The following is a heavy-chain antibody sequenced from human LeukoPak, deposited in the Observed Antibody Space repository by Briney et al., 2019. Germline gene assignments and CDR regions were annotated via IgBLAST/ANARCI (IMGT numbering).Heavy chain of an antibody. D-gene: IGHD6-13*01. CDR2: INGDGSHS. J-gene: IGHJ4*02. CDR3: VKNSGWYCLDY. V-gene: IGHV3-7*03. Sequence: GGSLRLSCAASGFSFSNYWMAWVRQAPGKGLERVADINGDGSHSYCVDSVKGRFTLSRDNAKNSLFLQMNSLRAEDTAVYYCVKNSGWYCLDYWGQGTLVTVSS. CDR1: GFSFSNYW.